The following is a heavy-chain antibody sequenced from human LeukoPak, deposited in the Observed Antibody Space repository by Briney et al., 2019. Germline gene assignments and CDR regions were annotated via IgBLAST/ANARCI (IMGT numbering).Heavy chain of an antibody. CDR3: GRGGIAAAASGVDY. CDR1: GGSINSGDNY. D-gene: IGHD6-13*01. Sequence: SQTLSLTCTVSGGSINSGDNYWSWIRQPPGKGLEWIGYIYQSGSTYYNPSLESRVTISVDRSKNQFSLKLSSVTAADTAVYYCGRGGIAAAASGVDYWGQGTLVTVSS. CDR2: IYQSGST. V-gene: IGHV4-30-4*01. J-gene: IGHJ4*02.